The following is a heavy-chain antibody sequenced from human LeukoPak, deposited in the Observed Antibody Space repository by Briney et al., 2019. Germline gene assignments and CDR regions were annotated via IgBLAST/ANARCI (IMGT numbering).Heavy chain of an antibody. CDR3: ARAGKWSSLGHLDY. J-gene: IGHJ4*02. CDR2: ISSSSSTI. D-gene: IGHD2-15*01. V-gene: IGHV3-48*01. Sequence: GGSLRLSCAASGFTFSSYSMNWVRQAPGKGLEWVSYISSSSSTIYYADSVKGRFTISRDNAKNSLYLQMNSLRAEDTAVCYCARAGKWSSLGHLDYWGQGTLVTVSS. CDR1: GFTFSSYS.